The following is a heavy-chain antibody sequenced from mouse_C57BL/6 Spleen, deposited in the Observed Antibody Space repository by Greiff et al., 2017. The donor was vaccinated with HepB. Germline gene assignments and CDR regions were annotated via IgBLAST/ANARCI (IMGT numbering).Heavy chain of an antibody. CDR1: GYTFTSYW. V-gene: IGHV1-72*01. CDR2: IDPNSGGT. D-gene: IGHD1-1*01. J-gene: IGHJ4*01. CDR3: ATGSSYVFYAMDY. Sequence: QVQLQQPGAELVKPGASVKLSCKASGYTFTSYWMHWVKQRPGRGLEGIGRIDPNSGGTKYNEKFKSKATLTVDKPSSTAYMQLSSLTSEDSAVYYCATGSSYVFYAMDYWGQGTSVTVSS.